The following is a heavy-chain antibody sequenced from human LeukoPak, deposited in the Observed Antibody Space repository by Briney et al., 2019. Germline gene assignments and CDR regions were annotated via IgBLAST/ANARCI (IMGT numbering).Heavy chain of an antibody. Sequence: PSQTLSLTCTVSGGSISSGSHYWSWIRQPAGKGLEWIGRIYTSGSTNYNPSLKSRPTISVDTSKNQFSLKLSSVTAADTAVYYCARGRQTPYYYYYYMDVWGKGTTVTVSS. CDR3: ARGRQTPYYYYYYMDV. D-gene: IGHD4-23*01. V-gene: IGHV4-61*02. J-gene: IGHJ6*03. CDR1: GGSISSGSHY. CDR2: IYTSGST.